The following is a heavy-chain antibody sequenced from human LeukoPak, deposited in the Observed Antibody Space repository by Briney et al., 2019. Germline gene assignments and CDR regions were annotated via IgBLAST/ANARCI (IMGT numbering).Heavy chain of an antibody. D-gene: IGHD2-15*01. J-gene: IGHJ3*02. CDR1: DGSISRYFSRYY. Sequence: PSETLSLTCSVSDGSISRYFSRYYWSWIRQAPGKGLEWVAYINYSGSTNFNPSLKNRVTISVDTSKNQFSLKLSSVTAADTAVYYCARADCSGGSCYAFDIWGQGTMVTVSS. CDR3: ARADCSGGSCYAFDI. CDR2: INYSGST. V-gene: IGHV4-61*01.